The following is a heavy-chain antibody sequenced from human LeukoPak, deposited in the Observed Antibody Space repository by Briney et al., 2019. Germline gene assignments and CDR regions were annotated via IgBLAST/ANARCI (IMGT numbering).Heavy chain of an antibody. CDR1: GFSLSNSGMC. D-gene: IGHD4-11*01. CDR3: ARNQEMTTVRGYYYYGMDV. J-gene: IGHJ6*02. Sequence: PTLVNPTQTLTLTCTFSGFSLSNSGMCVSWIRQPPGKALEWLARIDWDDDKYYSTSLKTRLTISKDTSKNQVVLTMTNMDPVDTATYYCARNQEMTTVRGYYYYGMDVWGQGTTVTVSS. CDR2: IDWDDDK. V-gene: IGHV2-70*11.